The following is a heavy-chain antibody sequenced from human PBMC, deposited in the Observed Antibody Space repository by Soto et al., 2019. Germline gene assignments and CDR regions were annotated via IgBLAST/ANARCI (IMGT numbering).Heavy chain of an antibody. J-gene: IGHJ4*02. CDR2: VHKSXST. CDR3: ARWTRVLITSFFAY. Sequence: PSETLSLTCTVSGDGLSNYYWSWIRQTPGRGLEWIGCVHKSXSTDYNTSIKGRVTISQPTSKSQLSLSLSSATAAATATYYSARWTRVLITSFFAYGGQGIPVTVSS. V-gene: IGHV4-59*13. D-gene: IGHD1-20*01. CDR1: GDGLSNYY.